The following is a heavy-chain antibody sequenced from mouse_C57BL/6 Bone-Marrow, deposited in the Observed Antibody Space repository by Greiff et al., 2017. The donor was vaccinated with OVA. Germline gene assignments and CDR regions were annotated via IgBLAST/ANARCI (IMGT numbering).Heavy chain of an antibody. V-gene: IGHV5-6*01. J-gene: IGHJ2*01. CDR1: GFTFSSYG. CDR3: ARGLGRDY. D-gene: IGHD4-1*01. Sequence: EVMLVESGGDLVKPGGSLKLSCAASGFTFSSYGMSWVRQTPDKRLEWVATIRSGGSYTYYPDSVKGRFTISRENAKNTLYLQMSSLKSEDTAMYYCARGLGRDYWGQGTTLTVSS. CDR2: IRSGGSYT.